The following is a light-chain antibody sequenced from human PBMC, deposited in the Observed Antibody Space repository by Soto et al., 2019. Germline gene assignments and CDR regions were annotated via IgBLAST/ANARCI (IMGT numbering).Light chain of an antibody. CDR2: GAS. Sequence: EIVLTQSPGTLSLSPGERATLSCRASQSVSSNFLAWYQQKPGQAPRLLIYGASSRATGIPDRFSGSGSGTDFTLTISRLEPEYFVVYYCQQYGSSPRTFGQGTKVDIK. J-gene: IGKJ1*01. CDR1: QSVSSNF. V-gene: IGKV3-20*01. CDR3: QQYGSSPRT.